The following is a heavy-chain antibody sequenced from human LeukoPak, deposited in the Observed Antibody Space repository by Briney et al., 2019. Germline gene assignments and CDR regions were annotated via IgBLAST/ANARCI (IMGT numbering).Heavy chain of an antibody. CDR1: GYTFTGYY. J-gene: IGHJ4*02. V-gene: IGHV1-2*02. CDR3: ARVGGPSIAVAGPDLDY. D-gene: IGHD6-19*01. CDR2: INPNSGGT. Sequence: ASVKVSCKASGYTFTGYYMHWVRQAPGQGLEWMGWINPNSGGTNYAQKFQGRVTMTRDTSISTAYMELSRLRSDDTAVYYCARVGGPSIAVAGPDLDYWGQGTLVTVSS.